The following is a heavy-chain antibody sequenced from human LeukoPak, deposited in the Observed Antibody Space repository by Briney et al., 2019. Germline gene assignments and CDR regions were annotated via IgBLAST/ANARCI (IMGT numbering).Heavy chain of an antibody. Sequence: PGRSLRLSCAASGFTFSSYAMHWVRQAPGKGLEWVAVISYDGSNKYYADSVKGRFTISRDNSKNTLYLQMNSLRAEDTAVYYCARVDYYGSGNSGYYYYGMDVWGQGTTVTVSS. CDR3: ARVDYYGSGNSGYYYYGMDV. CDR1: GFTFSSYA. V-gene: IGHV3-30-3*01. J-gene: IGHJ6*02. D-gene: IGHD3-10*01. CDR2: ISYDGSNK.